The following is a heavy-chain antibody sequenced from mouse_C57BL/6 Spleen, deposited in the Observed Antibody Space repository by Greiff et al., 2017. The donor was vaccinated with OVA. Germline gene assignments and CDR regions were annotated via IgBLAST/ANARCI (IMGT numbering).Heavy chain of an antibody. CDR1: GYTFTSYW. D-gene: IGHD1-1*01. V-gene: IGHV1-64*01. Sequence: QVQLQQPGAELVKPGASVKLSRKASGYTFTSYWMHWVKQRPGQGLEWIGMIHPNSGSTNYNEKFKSKATLTVYKSSSTAYMQLSSLTSEDSAVYYCAITTVVARYFDVWGTGTTVTVSS. J-gene: IGHJ1*03. CDR2: IHPNSGST. CDR3: AITTVVARYFDV.